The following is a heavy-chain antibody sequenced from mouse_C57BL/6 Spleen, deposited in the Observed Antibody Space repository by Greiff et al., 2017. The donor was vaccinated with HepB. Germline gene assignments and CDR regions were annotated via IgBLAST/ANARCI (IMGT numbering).Heavy chain of an antibody. D-gene: IGHD3-1*01. CDR3: ARQIGDWFAY. V-gene: IGHV1-55*01. J-gene: IGHJ3*01. CDR1: GYTFTSYW. Sequence: QVQLQQPGAALVKPGASVKMSCKASGYTFTSYWITWVKQRPGQGLEWIGDIYPGRGSTNYNAKFKSKATLTVDTSSSTAYMQLSRLTSEDSAVYSSARQIGDWFAYWGKVTLVTVAA. CDR2: IYPGRGST.